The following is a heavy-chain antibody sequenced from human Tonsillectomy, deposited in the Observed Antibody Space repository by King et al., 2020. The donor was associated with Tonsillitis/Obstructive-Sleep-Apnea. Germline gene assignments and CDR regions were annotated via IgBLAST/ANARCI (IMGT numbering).Heavy chain of an antibody. CDR1: DDSFSSYC. CDR3: ARESPYDNSASYYVVFDY. J-gene: IGHJ4*02. V-gene: IGHV4-4*07. CDR2: IYTGGST. D-gene: IGHD3-22*01. Sequence: VQLQESGPGLVKPSETLSLTCSVSDDSFSSYCWSWIRQPAGKGLEWIGHIYTGGSTDYNPSLRGRVTMTVDTSRRQFSLKLTSVTAADTAVYYCARESPYDNSASYYVVFDYWGQGTLVTVSS.